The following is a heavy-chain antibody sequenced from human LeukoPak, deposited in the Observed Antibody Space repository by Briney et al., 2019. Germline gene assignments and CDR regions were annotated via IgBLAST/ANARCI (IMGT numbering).Heavy chain of an antibody. J-gene: IGHJ4*02. CDR2: IWYDGSNK. V-gene: IGHV3-33*01. D-gene: IGHD1-26*01. CDR3: ARDLNFRGSEWELLFDH. Sequence: GGSLRLSCAAPGFTFSSYGMHWVRQAPGKGLGWVALIWYDGSNKYYVDSVKGRFTISRDNSKNTLYLQMNSLRAEDTAVYYCARDLNFRGSEWELLFDHWGQGTLVTVSS. CDR1: GFTFSSYG.